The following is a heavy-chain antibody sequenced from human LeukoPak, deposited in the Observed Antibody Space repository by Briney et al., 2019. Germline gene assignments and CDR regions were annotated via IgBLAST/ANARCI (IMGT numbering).Heavy chain of an antibody. J-gene: IGHJ3*02. V-gene: IGHV4-34*01. CDR1: GGSFSGYY. Sequence: SETLSLTCAVYGGSFSGYYWSWIRQPPGKGLEWIGEINHSGSTNYNPSLKSRVTISVDTSKNQFSLKLSSVTAADTAVYYCARTYYYDSRGGFDIWGQGTMVTVSS. CDR3: ARTYYYDSRGGFDI. D-gene: IGHD3-22*01. CDR2: INHSGST.